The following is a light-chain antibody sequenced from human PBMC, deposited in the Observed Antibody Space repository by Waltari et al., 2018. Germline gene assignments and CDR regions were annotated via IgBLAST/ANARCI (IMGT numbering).Light chain of an antibody. CDR3: QQSYSTPLT. V-gene: IGKV1-39*01. CDR2: AAS. CDR1: QSISSY. J-gene: IGKJ4*01. Sequence: DIQMTQSPSCLSASVGDRVTLTCRASQSISSYLNWYQQKPGKAPKLHIYAASSLQSGVPSRFSGSGSGTEFTLTISTLQPEDFATYYCQQSYSTPLTLGGGTKVEIK.